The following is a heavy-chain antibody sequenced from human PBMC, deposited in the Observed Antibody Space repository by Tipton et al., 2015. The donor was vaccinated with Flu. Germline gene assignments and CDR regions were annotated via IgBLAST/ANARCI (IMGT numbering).Heavy chain of an antibody. Sequence: QVQLVQSGGGVVQPGRSLRLSCAASGFTFSSYGMHWVRQAPGKGLEWVAVISYDGSNKYYADSVKGRFTISRDNSKDTLYLQMNSLRAEDTAVYYCAKDSSDYGDHVNDYWGQGTLVTVSS. V-gene: IGHV3-30*18. J-gene: IGHJ4*02. CDR2: ISYDGSNK. D-gene: IGHD4-17*01. CDR3: AKDSSDYGDHVNDY. CDR1: GFTFSSYG.